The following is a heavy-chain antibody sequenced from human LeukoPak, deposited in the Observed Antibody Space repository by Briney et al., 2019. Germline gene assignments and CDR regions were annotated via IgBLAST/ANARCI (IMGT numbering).Heavy chain of an antibody. Sequence: SETLSLTCAVYGGSFSGYYWSWIRQPPGKGLEWIGEINHSGSTNYNPSLKSRATISVDTSKNQFSLKLSSVTAADTAVYYCASAWIQLWLPFYWGQGTLVTVSS. V-gene: IGHV4-34*01. CDR2: INHSGST. J-gene: IGHJ4*02. D-gene: IGHD5-18*01. CDR3: ASAWIQLWLPFY. CDR1: GGSFSGYY.